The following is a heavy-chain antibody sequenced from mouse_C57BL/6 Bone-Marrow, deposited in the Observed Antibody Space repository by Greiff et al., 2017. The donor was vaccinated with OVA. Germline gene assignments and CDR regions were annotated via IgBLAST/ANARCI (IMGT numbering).Heavy chain of an antibody. V-gene: IGHV5-6*01. Sequence: VQLKESGGDLVKPGGSLKLSCAASGFTFSSYGMSWVRQTPDKRLEWVATISSGGSYTYYPDSVKGRFTISRDNAKNTLYLQMSSLKSEDTAMYYCARLDGYYAMDYWGQGTSVTVSS. D-gene: IGHD2-3*01. CDR1: GFTFSSYG. J-gene: IGHJ4*01. CDR3: ARLDGYYAMDY. CDR2: ISSGGSYT.